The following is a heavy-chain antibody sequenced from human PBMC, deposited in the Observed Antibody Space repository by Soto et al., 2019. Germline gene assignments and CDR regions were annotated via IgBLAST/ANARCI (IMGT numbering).Heavy chain of an antibody. CDR1: GGTFSSYA. V-gene: IGHV1-69*01. CDR3: ASEAKYYYDSRPGYFDY. CDR2: IIPIFGTA. J-gene: IGHJ4*02. D-gene: IGHD3-22*01. Sequence: QVQLVQSGAEVKKPGSSVKVSCKASGGTFSSYAISWVRQAPGQRLEWMGGIIPIFGTANYAQKFQGRVTITADESTSTAYMELSSLRSEDTAVYYCASEAKYYYDSRPGYFDYWGQGTLVTVSS.